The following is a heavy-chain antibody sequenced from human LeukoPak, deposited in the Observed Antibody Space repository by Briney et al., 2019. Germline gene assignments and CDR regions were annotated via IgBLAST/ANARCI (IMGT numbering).Heavy chain of an antibody. J-gene: IGHJ3*02. D-gene: IGHD3-16*02. V-gene: IGHV4-61*02. CDR1: GGSISSGSYY. Sequence: SETLSLTCTVSGGSISSGSYYWSWIRQPAGKGLEWIGRIYTSGSTNYNPSLKSRVTISVDTSKNQFSLKLSSVTAADTAVYYCARDPYDYVWGSYRDAFDIWGQGTMVTVSS. CDR3: ARDPYDYVWGSYRDAFDI. CDR2: IYTSGST.